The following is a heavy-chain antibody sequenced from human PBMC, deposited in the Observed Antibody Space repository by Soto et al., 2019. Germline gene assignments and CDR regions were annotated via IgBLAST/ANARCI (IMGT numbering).Heavy chain of an antibody. J-gene: IGHJ3*02. CDR3: ATNPKVGYCSSTSCEPTDAFDI. CDR1: GGSISSGGYY. CDR2: IYYSGST. V-gene: IGHV4-31*03. Sequence: SETLSLTCTVSGGSISSGGYYWSWIRQHPGKGLEWIGYIYYSGSTYYNPSLKSRVTISVDTSKNQFSLKLSSVTAADTTVYYCATNPKVGYCSSTSCEPTDAFDIWGQGTMVTVSS. D-gene: IGHD2-2*01.